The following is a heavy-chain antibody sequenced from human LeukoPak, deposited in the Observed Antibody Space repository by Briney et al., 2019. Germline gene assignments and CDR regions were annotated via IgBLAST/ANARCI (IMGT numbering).Heavy chain of an antibody. J-gene: IGHJ6*02. Sequence: ASVKVSCKASGGTFSSYAISWVRQAPGQGLEWMGGIIPIFGTANYAQKFQGRVTITADESTSTAYMELSSLRSEDTAVYYCASGVHCSSTSCLMHYDILTGYYGPGDYYYGMDVWGQGTTVTVSS. V-gene: IGHV1-69*13. CDR3: ASGVHCSSTSCLMHYDILTGYYGPGDYYYGMDV. CDR2: IIPIFGTA. CDR1: GGTFSSYA. D-gene: IGHD3-9*01.